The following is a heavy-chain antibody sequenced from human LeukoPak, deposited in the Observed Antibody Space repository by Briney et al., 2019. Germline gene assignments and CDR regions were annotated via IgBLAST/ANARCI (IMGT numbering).Heavy chain of an antibody. CDR1: GLTFSTSG. D-gene: IGHD1-14*01. Sequence: KTGGSLRLSCTASGLTFSTSGFNWVRQAPGKGLEWVASIGPTGSDRYHADSIKGRFTISRDNANNFLYLQMNSLRAEDTAVYYCATVTNGRHYDYWGQGTLLTVSS. CDR3: ATVTNGRHYDY. CDR2: IGPTGSDR. V-gene: IGHV3-21*06. J-gene: IGHJ4*02.